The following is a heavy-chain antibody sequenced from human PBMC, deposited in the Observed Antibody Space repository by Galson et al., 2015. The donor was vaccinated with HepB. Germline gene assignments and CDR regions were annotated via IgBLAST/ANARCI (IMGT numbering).Heavy chain of an antibody. D-gene: IGHD3-10*01. Sequence: SVKVSCKASRGTFSSYAISWVRQAPGRGLEWMGGIIPIFGTANYAQKFQGRVTITADESTSTAYMELSSLRSEDTAVYYCASRPGPSSLLWFREWEVFDYWGQGTLVTVSS. CDR1: RGTFSSYA. J-gene: IGHJ4*02. V-gene: IGHV1-69*13. CDR2: IIPIFGTA. CDR3: ASRPGPSSLLWFREWEVFDY.